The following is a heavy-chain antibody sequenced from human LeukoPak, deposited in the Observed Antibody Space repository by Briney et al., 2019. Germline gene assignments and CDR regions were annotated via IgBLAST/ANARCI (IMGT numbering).Heavy chain of an antibody. J-gene: IGHJ3*02. D-gene: IGHD2-21*01. CDR2: INHSGST. CDR3: ARGLFRFDI. Sequence: SETLSLTCAVYGGSFSGYYWSWIRQPPGKGLEWIGEINHSGSTNYNPSLKSRVTISVDTSKNQFSLKLSPVTAADTAVYYCARGLFRFDIWGQGTMVTVSS. CDR1: GGSFSGYY. V-gene: IGHV4-34*01.